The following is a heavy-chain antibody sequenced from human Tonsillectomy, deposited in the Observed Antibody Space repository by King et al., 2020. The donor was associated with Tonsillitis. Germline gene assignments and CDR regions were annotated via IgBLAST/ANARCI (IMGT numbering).Heavy chain of an antibody. Sequence: QLVQSGGGVVQPGRSLRLSCAASGFTFSSYGMNWVRQAPGKGLEWGAVIWYDGSNKYYADSVKGRFTISRDNSKNTLYLQMNSLRAEDTAVYYCARDRYYGSGSYYDYGMDVWGQGTTVTVSS. V-gene: IGHV3-33*01. CDR1: GFTFSSYG. J-gene: IGHJ6*02. CDR3: ARDRYYGSGSYYDYGMDV. D-gene: IGHD3-10*01. CDR2: IWYDGSNK.